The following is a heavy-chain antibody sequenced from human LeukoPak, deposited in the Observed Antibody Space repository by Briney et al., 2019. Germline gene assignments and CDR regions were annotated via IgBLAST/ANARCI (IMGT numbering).Heavy chain of an antibody. CDR2: IYYSGST. Sequence: SETLSLTCTVSGGSISSSSYYWGWIRQPPGKGLEWIGSIYYSGSTYYNPSLKSRVTISVDTSKNQFSLKLSSVTAADTAVYYCARGVNFGSGSYYKIYYYYYMDVWGKGTTVTISS. J-gene: IGHJ6*03. CDR1: GGSISSSSYY. V-gene: IGHV4-39*07. D-gene: IGHD3-10*01. CDR3: ARGVNFGSGSYYKIYYYYYMDV.